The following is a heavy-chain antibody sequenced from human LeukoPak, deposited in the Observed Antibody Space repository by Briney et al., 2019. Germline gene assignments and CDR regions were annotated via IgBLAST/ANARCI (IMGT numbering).Heavy chain of an antibody. CDR1: GGSFNNYY. CDR2: INHSGIT. Sequence: SETLSLTCVVYGGSFNNYYWSWIRQAPGKGLEWLGEINHSGITNYNPSLKSRVTMPIDTSKNQFSLNLRSVTAADTAIYYCARGDIVIVPAAPFDYWGQGTLVTVSS. V-gene: IGHV4-34*01. J-gene: IGHJ4*02. D-gene: IGHD2-2*01. CDR3: ARGDIVIVPAAPFDY.